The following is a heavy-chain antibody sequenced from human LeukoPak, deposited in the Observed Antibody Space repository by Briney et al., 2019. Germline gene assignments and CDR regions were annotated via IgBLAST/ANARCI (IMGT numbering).Heavy chain of an antibody. J-gene: IGHJ4*02. V-gene: IGHV4-59*11. Sequence: PSETLSLTCTVSGGSMSTHYWSWIRQPPGKGPEWVGFIFYSGSATYNPSLQSRLAISLDTSSNQFSLKLSSVTAADTAVYYCARVSVGGTGPDYWGQGTLVTVAS. CDR2: IFYSGSA. D-gene: IGHD1-14*01. CDR1: GGSMSTHY. CDR3: ARVSVGGTGPDY.